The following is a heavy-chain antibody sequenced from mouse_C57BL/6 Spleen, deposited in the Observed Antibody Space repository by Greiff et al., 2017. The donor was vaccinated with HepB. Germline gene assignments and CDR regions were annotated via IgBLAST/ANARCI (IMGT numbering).Heavy chain of an antibody. V-gene: IGHV7-3*01. Sequence: EVKLMESGGGLVQPGGSLSLSCAASGFTFTDYYMSWVRQPPGKALEWLGFIRNKANGYTTEYSASVKGRFTISRDNSQSILYLQMNALRAEDSATYYCARYPLITTDWYFDVWGTGTTVTVSS. D-gene: IGHD1-1*01. CDR2: IRNKANGYTT. CDR1: GFTFTDYY. CDR3: ARYPLITTDWYFDV. J-gene: IGHJ1*03.